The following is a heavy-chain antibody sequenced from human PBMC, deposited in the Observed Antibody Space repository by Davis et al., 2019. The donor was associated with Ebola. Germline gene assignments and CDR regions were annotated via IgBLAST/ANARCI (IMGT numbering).Heavy chain of an antibody. Sequence: SVKVSCKASGGTFSSYAISWVRQAPGQGLEWMGGIIPILGIANYAQKFQGRVTITADESTSTGYMELSSLRSEDTAVYYCASGLVRGESYWYFDLWGRGTLVTVSS. CDR1: GGTFSSYA. J-gene: IGHJ2*01. CDR2: IIPILGIA. CDR3: ASGLVRGESYWYFDL. V-gene: IGHV1-69*10. D-gene: IGHD6-6*01.